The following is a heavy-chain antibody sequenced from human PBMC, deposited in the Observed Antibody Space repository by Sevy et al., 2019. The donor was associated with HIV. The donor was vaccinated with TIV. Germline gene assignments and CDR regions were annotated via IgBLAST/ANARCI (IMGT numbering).Heavy chain of an antibody. D-gene: IGHD7-27*01. Sequence: GGSLRLSCAASGFTFSSYGMHWVRQAPGKGLEWVAFIQFDGNKKYSADSIKGRFTISRDNSKNTLYLQMNSLRAEDTAVYYCVRDPLISLGADLFDYWGQGTLVTVSS. CDR1: GFTFSSYG. CDR3: VRDPLISLGADLFDY. J-gene: IGHJ4*02. V-gene: IGHV3-30*02. CDR2: IQFDGNKK.